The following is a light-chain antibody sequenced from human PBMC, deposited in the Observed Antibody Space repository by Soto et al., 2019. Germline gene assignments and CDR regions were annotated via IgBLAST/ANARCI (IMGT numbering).Light chain of an antibody. CDR3: QKYSSAPLT. Sequence: DIQMTQSPSSLSASVGDRVTITCRATQGLPNYLAWYQQKPGKVPKLLIYAASTLQSGVPSRFSGSGSGTDFTLTISSLQPEDVATYYCQKYSSAPLTFGQGTRLEIK. V-gene: IGKV1-27*01. CDR2: AAS. J-gene: IGKJ5*01. CDR1: QGLPNY.